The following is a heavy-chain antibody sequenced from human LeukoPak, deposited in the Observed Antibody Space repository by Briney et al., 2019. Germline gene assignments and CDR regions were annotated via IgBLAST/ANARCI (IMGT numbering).Heavy chain of an antibody. CDR3: ARAGSGRYYYYMDV. CDR2: ISAYNGNT. D-gene: IGHD3-10*01. CDR1: GYTFTTYG. V-gene: IGHV1-18*01. J-gene: IGHJ6*03. Sequence: GASVKVSCKASGYTFTTYGISWVRQAPGQGLEWMGWISAYNGNTDYAQKLQGRVTMTTDTSTSTAYMELRSLRSDDTAVYYCARAGSGRYYYYMDVWGKGTTVTVSS.